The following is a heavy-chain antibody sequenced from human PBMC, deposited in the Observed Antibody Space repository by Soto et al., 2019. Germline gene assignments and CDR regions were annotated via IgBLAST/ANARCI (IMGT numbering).Heavy chain of an antibody. V-gene: IGHV1-3*01. D-gene: IGHD2-8*01. J-gene: IGHJ4*02. CDR1: GYTFTSYA. CDR3: ARVRIADCTNGVCPWPFDY. CDR2: INAGNGNT. Sequence: ASVKVSCKASGYTFTSYAMHWVRQAPGQRLGWMGWINAGNGNTKYSQKFQGRVTITRDTSASTAYMELSSLRSEDTAVYYCARVRIADCTNGVCPWPFDYWGQGTLVTVSS.